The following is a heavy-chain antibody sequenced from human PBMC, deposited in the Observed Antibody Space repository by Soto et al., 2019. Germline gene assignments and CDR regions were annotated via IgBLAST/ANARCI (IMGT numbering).Heavy chain of an antibody. CDR3: ARDPGVRDYYMDV. Sequence: EVQLVESGGGLVKPGGSLRLSCAASGFTFSSYSMNWVRQAPGKGLEWVSSISSSSSYIYYADSVKGRFTISRDNAKNSLYLQMNSLRAEDTAVYYCARDPGVRDYYMDVWGKGTTVTVSS. CDR1: GFTFSSYS. J-gene: IGHJ6*03. V-gene: IGHV3-21*01. D-gene: IGHD3-10*01. CDR2: ISSSSSYI.